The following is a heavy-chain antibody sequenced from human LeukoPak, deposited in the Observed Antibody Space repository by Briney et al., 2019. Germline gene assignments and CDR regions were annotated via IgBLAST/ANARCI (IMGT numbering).Heavy chain of an antibody. CDR2: INHSGST. Sequence: SETLSLTCIVSGGSISSYFWSWIRQPPGKGLEWIGEINHSGSTNYNPSLKSRVTISVDTSKNQFSLKLSSVTAADTAVYYCARVSDYDFWSGYPNWFDPWGQGTLVTVSS. CDR3: ARVSDYDFWSGYPNWFDP. V-gene: IGHV4-34*01. J-gene: IGHJ5*02. CDR1: GGSISSYF. D-gene: IGHD3-3*01.